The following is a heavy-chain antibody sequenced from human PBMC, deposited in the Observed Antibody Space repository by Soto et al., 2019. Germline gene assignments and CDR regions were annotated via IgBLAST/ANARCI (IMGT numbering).Heavy chain of an antibody. J-gene: IGHJ4*02. Sequence: VQLVESGGGLILPGGSLRLSCAASGFTVSNNHMTWVRQAAGKGLELVSFVHGGGSTSYADSVKGRFTISRDNSKNTLYLQMDSLRAEDTAIYYCAGRLTTAASLDYWGRGTLVTVSS. CDR1: GFTVSNNH. D-gene: IGHD3-16*01. V-gene: IGHV3-53*01. CDR3: AGRLTTAASLDY. CDR2: VHGGGST.